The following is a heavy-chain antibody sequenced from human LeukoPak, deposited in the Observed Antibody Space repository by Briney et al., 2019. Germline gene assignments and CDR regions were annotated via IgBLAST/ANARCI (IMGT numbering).Heavy chain of an antibody. V-gene: IGHV3-48*02. Sequence: GGSLRLSCEASGFTFRTYRMNRVRQAPGKGLEWVSYISPGSTTIYYADSVKGRFTISRDNAKNSLYLQMNSLRDEDTAVYYCARGVDYWGQGTLVTVSS. CDR3: ARGVDY. CDR2: ISPGSTTI. J-gene: IGHJ4*02. CDR1: GFTFRTYR.